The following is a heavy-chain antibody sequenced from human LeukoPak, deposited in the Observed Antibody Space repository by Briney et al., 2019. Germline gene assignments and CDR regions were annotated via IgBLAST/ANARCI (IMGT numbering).Heavy chain of an antibody. D-gene: IGHD2-21*01. CDR3: ARDVDGGGEGDY. CDR2: IYYSGNT. CDR1: GGSISSGGYY. V-gene: IGHV4-61*08. J-gene: IGHJ4*02. Sequence: NPSETLSLTCTVSGGSISSGGYYWSWIRQPPGKGLEWIGYIYYSGNTNYNPSLKSRVTISIDTSRTQFSLKLSSVTAADTAVYYCARDVDGGGEGDYWGQGTLVTVSS.